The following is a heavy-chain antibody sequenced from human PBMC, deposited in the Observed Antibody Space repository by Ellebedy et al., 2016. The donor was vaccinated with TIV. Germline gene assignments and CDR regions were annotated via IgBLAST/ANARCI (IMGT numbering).Heavy chain of an antibody. D-gene: IGHD2-21*02. Sequence: GESLKISCAASGFTFNNYAMSWVRQAPGKGLEWVSTISHTGTRTYYADSVKGRFTISRDNSKNTLYLQMNSLRADDTAVYYCARRRAVTSIRYFDYWGQGTLVTVSS. CDR3: ARRRAVTSIRYFDY. J-gene: IGHJ4*02. V-gene: IGHV3-23*01. CDR1: GFTFNNYA. CDR2: ISHTGTRT.